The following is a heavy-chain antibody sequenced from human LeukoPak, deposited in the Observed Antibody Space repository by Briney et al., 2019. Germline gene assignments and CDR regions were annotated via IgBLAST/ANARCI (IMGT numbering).Heavy chain of an antibody. Sequence: GGSLTLSCEASGTTFSSQDMTWVRQAPGKGLEWVSSIGSDGKTHYSESVKGRFAISRDNSKNTVSLQMNSLRAEDTAVYYCAKGGSARRYYHSWGQG. J-gene: IGHJ4*02. CDR2: IGSDGKT. CDR3: AKGGSARRYYHS. D-gene: IGHD3-16*01. CDR1: GTTFSSQD. V-gene: IGHV3-23*01.